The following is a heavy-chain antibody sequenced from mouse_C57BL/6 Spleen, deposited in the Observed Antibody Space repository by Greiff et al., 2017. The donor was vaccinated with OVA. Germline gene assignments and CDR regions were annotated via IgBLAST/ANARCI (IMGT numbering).Heavy chain of an antibody. V-gene: IGHV1-61*01. J-gene: IGHJ1*03. Sequence: QVQLQQPGAELVRPGSSVKLSCKASGYTFTSYWMDWVKQRPGQGLEWIGNIYPTDSDTNYNQKFKDKATLTVANSSSTAYMQLSSLTSEDSAVYYCARLITTVVATRYFDVWGTGTTVTVSS. CDR3: ARLITTVVATRYFDV. CDR1: GYTFTSYW. D-gene: IGHD1-1*01. CDR2: IYPTDSDT.